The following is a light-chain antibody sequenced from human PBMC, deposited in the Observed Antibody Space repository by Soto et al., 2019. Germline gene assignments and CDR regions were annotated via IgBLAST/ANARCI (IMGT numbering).Light chain of an antibody. J-gene: IGKJ5*01. CDR3: QQRSNWPIP. CDR1: QRVSSNY. Sequence: EIVLAQAPGSLSLSPGEGATLSWRASQRVSSNYLAWYQQKPGQAPRLLIYDASNRATGIPARFSGSGSGTHFTLTISSLEPEDFAVYYCQQRSNWPIPFGQGTRWRL. V-gene: IGKV3-11*01. CDR2: DAS.